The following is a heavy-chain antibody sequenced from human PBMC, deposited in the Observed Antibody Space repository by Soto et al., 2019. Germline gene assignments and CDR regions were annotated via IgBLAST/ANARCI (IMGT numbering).Heavy chain of an antibody. CDR2: ISAYNDYT. CDR1: GYTFTDHG. CDR3: ETDRHRLTKNCLDVY. V-gene: IGHV1-18*01. J-gene: IGHJ4*02. Sequence: QIQLVQSGAEVKKPGASVKVSCKASGYTFTDHGISWVRQAPGQGFEWMGWISAYNDYTAYAQKFQGRVTMTTDKYTNTAYMDLRSLTSDDTAVYYGETDRHRLTKNCLDVYWGQGTLVTVSS. D-gene: IGHD1-1*01.